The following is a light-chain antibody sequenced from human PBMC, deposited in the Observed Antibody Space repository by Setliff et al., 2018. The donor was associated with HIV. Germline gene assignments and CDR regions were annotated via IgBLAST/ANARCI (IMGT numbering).Light chain of an antibody. Sequence: PASVSGSPGQSITISCTGTSSDIGAFNYVSWHQQYPGKVPKLMIYEVSNRPSGISTRFSGSKSANTASLTISGLQAEDEADYYCSSYTSHSLFVFGPGTKVTVL. CDR1: SSDIGAFNY. CDR3: SSYTSHSLFV. V-gene: IGLV2-14*01. J-gene: IGLJ1*01. CDR2: EVS.